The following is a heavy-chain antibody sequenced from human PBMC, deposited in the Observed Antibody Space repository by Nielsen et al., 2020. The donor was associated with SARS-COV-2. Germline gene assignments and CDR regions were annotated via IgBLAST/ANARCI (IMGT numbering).Heavy chain of an antibody. CDR1: GFTFNIYA. D-gene: IGHD3-16*01. CDR3: ARDKSVWDAAAGFNTYYYGMDV. J-gene: IGHJ6*02. V-gene: IGHV3-23*01. CDR2: VSSSGGST. Sequence: GESLKISCAASGFTFNIYAMAWVRRAPGRGLQWVTGVSSSGGSTYYTDSVKGRFSISRDNSKNTLFLLMNSLRAEDTAVYYCARDKSVWDAAAGFNTYYYGMDVWGQGTTVTVSS.